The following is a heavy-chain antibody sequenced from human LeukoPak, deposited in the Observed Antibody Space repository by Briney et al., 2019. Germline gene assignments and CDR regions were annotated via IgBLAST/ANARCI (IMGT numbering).Heavy chain of an antibody. V-gene: IGHV1-18*01. D-gene: IGHD6-19*01. CDR1: GGTFSSYA. J-gene: IGHJ4*02. CDR3: ARDPSEGYSSGWYGDY. CDR2: ISAYNGNT. Sequence: GASVKVSCKASGGTFSSYAISWVRQAPGQGLEWMGWISAYNGNTNYAQKLQGRVTMTTDTSTSTAYMELRSLRSDDTAVYYCARDPSEGYSSGWYGDYWGQGTLVTVSS.